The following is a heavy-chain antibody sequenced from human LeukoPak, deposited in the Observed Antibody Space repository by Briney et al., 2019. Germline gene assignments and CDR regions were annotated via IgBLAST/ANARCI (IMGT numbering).Heavy chain of an antibody. Sequence: KPSETLSLTCTVSGGSVSSGSYYWSWIRQPPGKGLEWIGYIYYSGSTNYNPSLKSRVTISVDTSKDQFSLKLSCVTAADTAVYYCARVTKDSSGLVEDFQHWGQGTLVTVSS. D-gene: IGHD6-19*01. J-gene: IGHJ1*01. CDR2: IYYSGST. V-gene: IGHV4-61*01. CDR3: ARVTKDSSGLVEDFQH. CDR1: GGSVSSGSYY.